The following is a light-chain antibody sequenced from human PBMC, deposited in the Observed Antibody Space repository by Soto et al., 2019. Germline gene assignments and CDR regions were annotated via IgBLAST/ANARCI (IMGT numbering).Light chain of an antibody. CDR3: LQYNSYPWT. J-gene: IGKJ1*01. V-gene: IGKV1-17*01. CDR2: GAS. CDR1: QGIRND. Sequence: DIQMTQSPSSLSASVGDRVTITCRASQGIRNDLNWFQQKPGKAPKRLIYGASSLQSGVPSRFNGSGSGTEFDIIISSLQPEDFASYYCLQYNSYPWTFGQGTTVEF.